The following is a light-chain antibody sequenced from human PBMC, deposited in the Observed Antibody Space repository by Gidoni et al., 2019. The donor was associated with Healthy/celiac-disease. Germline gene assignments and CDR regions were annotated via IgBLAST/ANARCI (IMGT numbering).Light chain of an antibody. Sequence: EIVMTQSPATLSVSPGERATLSCRASQSVNSNLAWYQQKPGQAPRLLIYGASTRATGIPARFSGSGSGTEFTLTISSLQSEDFAVYYSQQEGTFGQGTKVEIK. V-gene: IGKV3-15*01. CDR3: QQEGT. CDR1: QSVNSN. CDR2: GAS. J-gene: IGKJ1*01.